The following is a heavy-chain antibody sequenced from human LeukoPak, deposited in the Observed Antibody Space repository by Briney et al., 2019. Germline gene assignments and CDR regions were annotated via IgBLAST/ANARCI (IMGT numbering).Heavy chain of an antibody. D-gene: IGHD1-1*01. CDR1: GGSISSSSY. V-gene: IGHV4-39*01. J-gene: IGHJ4*02. CDR3: ERDTHLDY. Sequence: SGTLSLTCTVSGGSISSSSYWGWIRQPPGKGLEWIGNIYYSGSTYYNPSLKSRVTISVDTSKNQFSLKLSSVTATDTAVYYCERDTHLDYWGQGTLVTVSS. CDR2: IYYSGST.